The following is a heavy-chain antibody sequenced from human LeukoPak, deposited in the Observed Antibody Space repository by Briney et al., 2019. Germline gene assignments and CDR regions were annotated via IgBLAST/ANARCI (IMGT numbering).Heavy chain of an antibody. CDR2: IYPADSET. Sequence: GDSLKISCKDSGSTFTSHWIGWVRQMPGKGLEWMGVIYPADSETTYSPSFQGQVTISADKSISTAYLQWSSLKASDTAMYYCATPTTGCSSTSCYLLFWGQGTLVTVSS. V-gene: IGHV5-51*01. CDR1: GSTFTSHW. J-gene: IGHJ4*02. CDR3: ATPTTGCSSTSCYLLF. D-gene: IGHD2-2*01.